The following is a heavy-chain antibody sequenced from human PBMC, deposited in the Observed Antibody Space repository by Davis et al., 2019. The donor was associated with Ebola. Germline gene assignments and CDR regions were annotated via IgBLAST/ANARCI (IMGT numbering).Heavy chain of an antibody. Sequence: GESLKISCAASGFTFSSYGMHWVRQAPGKGLEYVSAISSNGGSTYYANSVKGRFTISRDNAKNSLYLQMNSLRAEDTAVYYCARDIEGIAAPGSMDVWGQGTTVTVSS. CDR3: ARDIEGIAAPGSMDV. D-gene: IGHD6-13*01. V-gene: IGHV3-64*01. CDR2: ISSNGGST. CDR1: GFTFSSYG. J-gene: IGHJ6*02.